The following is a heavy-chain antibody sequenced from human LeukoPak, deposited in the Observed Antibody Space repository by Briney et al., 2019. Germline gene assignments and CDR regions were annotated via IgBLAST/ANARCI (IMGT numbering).Heavy chain of an antibody. Sequence: ESLKISCKGSGYSFSSYWIAWVRQMPGKGLEWMGIIYPGDSDIRYSPSFQGQVTISAHKSISTAYLQWSSLKASDTAMYYCARQDGSALYYFDYWGQGTLVTVSS. CDR3: ARQDGSALYYFDY. V-gene: IGHV5-51*01. J-gene: IGHJ4*02. CDR2: IYPGDSDI. D-gene: IGHD5-24*01. CDR1: GYSFSSYW.